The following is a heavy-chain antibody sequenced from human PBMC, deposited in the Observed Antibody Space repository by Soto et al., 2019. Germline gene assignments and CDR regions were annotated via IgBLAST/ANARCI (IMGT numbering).Heavy chain of an antibody. CDR2: FYNSGST. D-gene: IGHD4-17*01. J-gene: IGHJ4*02. CDR1: GGSISNYY. CDR3: ARHGDYAALDS. V-gene: IGHV4-59*08. Sequence: SETLSLTCTVSGGSISNYYWSWIRQSPGKGLEWIGYFYNSGSTKYNPSPKSRVTISANYNPSLKSRVTISVDTSRKQFSLRLSSVTAADTAVYYCARHGDYAALDSWGQGTLVTVS.